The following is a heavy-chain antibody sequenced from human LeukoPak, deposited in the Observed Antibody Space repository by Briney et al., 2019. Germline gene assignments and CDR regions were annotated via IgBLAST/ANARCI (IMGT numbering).Heavy chain of an antibody. CDR3: AKVYSSGWYGLYFDY. V-gene: IGHV3-33*06. D-gene: IGHD6-19*01. CDR2: IWYDGSNK. J-gene: IGHJ4*02. CDR1: GFTFSSYG. Sequence: GGSLRLSCAASGFTFSSYGMHWVRQAPGKGLEWVAVIWYDGSNKYYADSVKGRFTISRDNSKNTLYLKMNSLRAEDTAVYYCAKVYSSGWYGLYFDYWGQGTLVTVSS.